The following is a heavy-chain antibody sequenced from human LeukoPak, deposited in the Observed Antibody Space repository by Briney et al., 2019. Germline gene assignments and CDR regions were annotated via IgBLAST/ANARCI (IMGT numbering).Heavy chain of an antibody. V-gene: IGHV4-59*01. Sequence: SETLSLTCTVSGGSISSYYWSWIRQPPGKGLAWIGYIYYSGSTNYNPSLKSRVTISVDTSKNQFSLKLSSVTAADTAVYYCARASYYYGSGIDYWGQGTLVTVSS. D-gene: IGHD3-10*01. J-gene: IGHJ4*02. CDR1: GGSISSYY. CDR3: ARASYYYGSGIDY. CDR2: IYYSGST.